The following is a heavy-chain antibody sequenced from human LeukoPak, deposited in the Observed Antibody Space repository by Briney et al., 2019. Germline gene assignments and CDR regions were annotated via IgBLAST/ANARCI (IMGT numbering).Heavy chain of an antibody. Sequence: ASVKVSCKASGYSFRDFGIGWVRQAPGQGLEWMGWINVYNGKTNSAEKVQGRVTMTTDTSTSTVYMELRSLRSDDTAVYYCASRSGTNPYYFDYWGQGTLVTVSS. CDR3: ASRSGTNPYYFDY. CDR2: INVYNGKT. J-gene: IGHJ4*02. CDR1: GYSFRDFG. V-gene: IGHV1-18*01. D-gene: IGHD1-26*01.